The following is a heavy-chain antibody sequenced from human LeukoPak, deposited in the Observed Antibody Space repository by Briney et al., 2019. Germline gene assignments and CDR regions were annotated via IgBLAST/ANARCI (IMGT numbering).Heavy chain of an antibody. CDR1: GYTFTSYD. V-gene: IGHV1-8*03. CDR2: MNPNSGNT. J-gene: IGHJ6*03. Sequence: GASVKVSCKASGYTFTSYDINWVRQATGQGLEWMGWMNPNSGNTGYAQKFQGRVTITRNTSISTAYMELSSLRSEDTAVYYCAARGVYGGKGYYYYYYMDVWGKGTTVTVSS. CDR3: AARGVYGGKGYYYYYYMDV. D-gene: IGHD4-23*01.